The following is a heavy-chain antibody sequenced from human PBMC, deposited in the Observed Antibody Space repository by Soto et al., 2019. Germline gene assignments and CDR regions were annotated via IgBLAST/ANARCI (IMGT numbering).Heavy chain of an antibody. CDR3: ASVTTIWSN. V-gene: IGHV1-46*01. J-gene: IGHJ4*02. Sequence: QVQVVQSGAVVKEPGASVKVSCKASGYSSSNYYTHWVRQAPGQGLEWMGIVNPNGESTNYAQRFQGRVALTRDTSTNTDYMELSRLTSDDTAIYFCASVTTIWSNWGQGTLVTVSS. CDR2: VNPNGEST. D-gene: IGHD2-21*02. CDR1: GYSSSNYY.